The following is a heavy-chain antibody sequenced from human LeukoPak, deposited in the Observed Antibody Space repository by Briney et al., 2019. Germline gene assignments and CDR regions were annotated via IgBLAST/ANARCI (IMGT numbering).Heavy chain of an antibody. D-gene: IGHD3-22*01. V-gene: IGHV3-23*01. Sequence: GGSLRLSCAASGFTFSSYAMSWVRQAPGKGLEWVSAISGSGGSTYYADSVKGRFTISRDNSKNTLYPQMNSLRAEDTAVYYCAKDIDSSGYYYGAQYFDYWGQGTLVTVSS. J-gene: IGHJ4*02. CDR1: GFTFSSYA. CDR2: ISGSGGST. CDR3: AKDIDSSGYYYGAQYFDY.